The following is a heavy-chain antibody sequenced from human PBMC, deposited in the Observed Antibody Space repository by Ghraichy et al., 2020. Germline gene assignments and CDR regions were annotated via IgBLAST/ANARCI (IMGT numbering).Heavy chain of an antibody. D-gene: IGHD6-13*01. J-gene: IGHJ4*02. Sequence: GESLNISCAASGFTVSSNYMSWVRQAPGKGLEWVSVIYSGGSTYYADSVKGRFTISRDNSKNTLYLQMNSLRAEDTAVYYCARTAAAGTNYFDYWGQGTLVTVSS. CDR3: ARTAAAGTNYFDY. CDR2: IYSGGST. CDR1: GFTVSSNY. V-gene: IGHV3-53*01.